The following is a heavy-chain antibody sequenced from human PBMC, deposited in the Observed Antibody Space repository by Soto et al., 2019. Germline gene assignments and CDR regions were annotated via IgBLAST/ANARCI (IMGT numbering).Heavy chain of an antibody. J-gene: IGHJ4*02. CDR2: INNNGNDV. D-gene: IGHD5-12*01. Sequence: EVQLVESGGGLVQPGGSLRLSCAVSGFSISGYWMHWVRQVPGKGLVWVSRINNNGNDVSYADSVKGRFIISRDNAQNTLYLQINSPTADDTAIYYCTRGASGYGNFDYWGQGVLLTVSS. CDR3: TRGASGYGNFDY. V-gene: IGHV3-74*01. CDR1: GFSISGYW.